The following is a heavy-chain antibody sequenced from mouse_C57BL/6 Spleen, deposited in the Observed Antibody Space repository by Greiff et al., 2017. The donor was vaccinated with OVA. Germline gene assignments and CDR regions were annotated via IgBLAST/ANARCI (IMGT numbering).Heavy chain of an antibody. CDR1: GYTFTSYT. J-gene: IGHJ3*01. CDR3: ARKFITTEIAY. D-gene: IGHD1-1*01. V-gene: IGHV1-4*01. Sequence: QVHVKQSGAELARPGASVKMSCKASGYTFTSYTMHWVKQRPGQGLEWIGYINPSSGYTKYNQKFKDKATLTADKSSSTAYMQLSSLTSEDSAVYYCARKFITTEIAYWGQGTLVTVSA. CDR2: INPSSGYT.